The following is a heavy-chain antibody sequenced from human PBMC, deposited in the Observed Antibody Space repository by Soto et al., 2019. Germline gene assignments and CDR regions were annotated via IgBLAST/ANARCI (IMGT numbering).Heavy chain of an antibody. D-gene: IGHD6-19*01. Sequence: GGSQRLSCVASGFTFSNYYMSWIRQAPGKGLEWVSYISSTGRTIYYADSVKGRFTVSRDNAQNSLSLKLNSLGVEDTAVYYCARSYSSGWEFDYWGQGTQVTVSS. CDR3: ARSYSSGWEFDY. J-gene: IGHJ4*02. CDR1: GFTFSNYY. V-gene: IGHV3-11*01. CDR2: ISSTGRTI.